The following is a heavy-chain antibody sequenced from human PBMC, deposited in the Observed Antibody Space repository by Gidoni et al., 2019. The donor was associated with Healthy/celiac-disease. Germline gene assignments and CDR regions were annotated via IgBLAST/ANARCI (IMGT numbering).Heavy chain of an antibody. CDR2: INPRGGST. J-gene: IGHJ4*02. Sequence: QVQLVQSGAEGKKPGASVKVSCTASGYTFTSYYMHWVRQATGQGLEWMGIINPRGGSTSYAKKFQGRVTMTRDTSTSTVYMELSSLRSEDTAVYYCARGGSSGWYSHWGQGTLVTVSS. V-gene: IGHV1-46*03. CDR3: ARGGSSGWYSH. CDR1: GYTFTSYY. D-gene: IGHD6-19*01.